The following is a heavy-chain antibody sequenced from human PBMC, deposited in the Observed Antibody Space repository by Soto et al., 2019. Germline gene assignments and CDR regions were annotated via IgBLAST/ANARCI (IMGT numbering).Heavy chain of an antibody. J-gene: IGHJ6*02. D-gene: IGHD2-21*02. V-gene: IGHV4-59*01. CDR3: ARVAVVTRNYYYYGMDV. CDR1: GGSISSYY. CDR2: IYYSGST. Sequence: SETLSLTCTVSGGSISSYYWSWIRQPPGKGLEWIGYIYYSGSTNYNPSLRSRVTISVDTSKNQFSLKLSSVTAADTAVYYCARVAVVTRNYYYYGMDVWGQGTTVTVSS.